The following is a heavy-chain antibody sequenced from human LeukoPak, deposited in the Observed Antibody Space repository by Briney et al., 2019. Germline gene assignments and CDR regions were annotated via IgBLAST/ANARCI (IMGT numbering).Heavy chain of an antibody. J-gene: IGHJ4*02. D-gene: IGHD5-12*01. Sequence: ASVKVSCKASGYTFTSYGISWVRQAPGQGLEWMGWISAYNGNTNYAQKLQGRVTMTTDTSTSTAYMELRSLRSDDTAVYYCATAESRNERDVDIVATILFDYWGQGTLVTVSS. CDR1: GYTFTSYG. V-gene: IGHV1-18*01. CDR3: ATAESRNERDVDIVATILFDY. CDR2: ISAYNGNT.